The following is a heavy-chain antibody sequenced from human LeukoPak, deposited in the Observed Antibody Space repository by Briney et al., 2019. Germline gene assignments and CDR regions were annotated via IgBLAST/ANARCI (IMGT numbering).Heavy chain of an antibody. CDR3: ARDPGDFWSGYYARRGTSWFDP. CDR1: GGSFSGYY. CDR2: INHSGST. V-gene: IGHV4-34*01. D-gene: IGHD3-3*01. Sequence: SETLSLTCAVYGGSFSGYYWSRIRQPPGKGLEWIGEINHSGSTNYNPSLKSRVTISVDTSKNQFSLKLSSVTAADTAVYYCARDPGDFWSGYYARRGTSWFDPWGQGTLDTVSS. J-gene: IGHJ5*02.